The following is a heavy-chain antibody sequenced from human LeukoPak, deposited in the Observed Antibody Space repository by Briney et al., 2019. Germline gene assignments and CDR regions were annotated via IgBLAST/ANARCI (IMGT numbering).Heavy chain of an antibody. Sequence: SETLSLTCTVSGGSISSYYWGWIRQPPGKGLEWIGYIYYSGSTNYNPSLKSRVTISVDTSKNQFSLKLSSVTAADTAVYYCARDQRGSSWIDFWGQGTLVTVSS. D-gene: IGHD6-13*01. CDR2: IYYSGST. J-gene: IGHJ4*02. V-gene: IGHV4-59*01. CDR1: GGSISSYY. CDR3: ARDQRGSSWIDF.